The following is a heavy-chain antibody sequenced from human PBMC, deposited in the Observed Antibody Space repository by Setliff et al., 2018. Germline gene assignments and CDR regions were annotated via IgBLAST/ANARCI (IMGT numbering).Heavy chain of an antibody. CDR2: VSFSGSA. V-gene: IGHV4-39*07. D-gene: IGHD3-16*01. Sequence: PSETLSLTCTVSGVSIGDTYYYWAWIRQPPGKGLEWVGSVSFSGSAYFSPSLKSRVAISLDTSKNQLSLKLSSVTAADTAVYYCARSMIQRNYYCGLDVWGQGTTVTV. J-gene: IGHJ6*02. CDR1: GVSIGDTYYY. CDR3: ARSMIQRNYYCGLDV.